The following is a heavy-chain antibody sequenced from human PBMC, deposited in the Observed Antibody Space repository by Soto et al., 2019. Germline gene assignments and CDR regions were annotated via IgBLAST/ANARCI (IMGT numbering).Heavy chain of an antibody. CDR3: ARTQLSNWFDP. J-gene: IGHJ5*02. CDR1: GGSISSYY. D-gene: IGHD2-2*01. V-gene: IGHV4-59*01. Sequence: SETLSLTCTVSGGSISSYYWSWIRQPPGKGLEWIGYIYYSGSTNYNPSLKSRVTISVDTSKNQFSLKLSSVTAADTAVYYCARTQLSNWFDPWGRGTLVTVSS. CDR2: IYYSGST.